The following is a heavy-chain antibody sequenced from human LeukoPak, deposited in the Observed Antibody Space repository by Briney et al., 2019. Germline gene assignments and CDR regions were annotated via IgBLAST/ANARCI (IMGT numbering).Heavy chain of an antibody. J-gene: IGHJ1*01. V-gene: IGHV1-46*01. CDR2: INPSGGST. CDR3: ARDDGRPGYFQH. CDR1: GYTFTTDD. Sequence: GASVKVSCKASGYTFTTDDINWVRQAPGQGLEWMGIINPSGGSTSYAQKFQGRVTMTRDMSTSTVYMELSSLRSEDTAVYYCARDDGRPGYFQHWGQGTLVTVSS.